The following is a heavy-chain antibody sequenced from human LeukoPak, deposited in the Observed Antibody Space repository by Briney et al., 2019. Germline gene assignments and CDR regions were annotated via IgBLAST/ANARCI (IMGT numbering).Heavy chain of an antibody. CDR2: ISWNSGSI. J-gene: IGHJ4*02. CDR1: GFTFDDYA. D-gene: IGHD3-10*01. V-gene: IGHV3-9*01. CDR3: AKDLDYYGSGSSTFDY. Sequence: GGSLRLSCAASGFTFDDYAMHWVRPAPGKGLEWVSGISWNSGSIGYADSVKGRFTISRDNAKNSLYLQMNSLRAEDTALYYCAKDLDYYGSGSSTFDYWGQGTLVTVSS.